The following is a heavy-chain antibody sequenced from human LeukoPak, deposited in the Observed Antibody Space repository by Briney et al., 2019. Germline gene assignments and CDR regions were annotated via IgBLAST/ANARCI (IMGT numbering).Heavy chain of an antibody. V-gene: IGHV1-18*01. J-gene: IGHJ4*02. Sequence: ASVKVSCKASGYTFTSYGISWVRQAPGQGLEWMGWISAYNGNTNYAQKLQGRVTMTTDTSTSTAYMELRSLRSDDTAVYYCARGDCSGGSCSSFDYWGQGTPVTVSS. CDR2: ISAYNGNT. D-gene: IGHD2-15*01. CDR1: GYTFTSYG. CDR3: ARGDCSGGSCSSFDY.